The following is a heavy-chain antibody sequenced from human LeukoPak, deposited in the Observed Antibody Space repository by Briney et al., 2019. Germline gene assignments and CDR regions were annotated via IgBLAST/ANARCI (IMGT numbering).Heavy chain of an antibody. D-gene: IGHD3-22*01. J-gene: IGHJ4*02. V-gene: IGHV3-23*01. CDR1: GSTFSSYA. CDR2: ISGSGGST. CDR3: ASPPSDSSGYQYYFDY. Sequence: PGGSLRLSCAASGSTFSSYAMSWVRQAPGKGLEWVSGISGSGGSTYYADSVKGRFTISRDNSKNTLYLQMNSLRAEDTAVYYCASPPSDSSGYQYYFDYWGQGTLVTVSS.